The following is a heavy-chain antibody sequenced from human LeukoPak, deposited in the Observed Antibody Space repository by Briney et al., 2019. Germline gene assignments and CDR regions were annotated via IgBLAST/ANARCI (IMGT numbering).Heavy chain of an antibody. CDR1: GLTVSSNY. V-gene: IGHV3-53*04. CDR3: ARGSGLSTTSGGPHDAFDI. CDR2: IYNGGDT. D-gene: IGHD2/OR15-2a*01. Sequence: PGGSLRLSCAASGLTVSSNYMTWVRQPPGKGLEWVSVIYNGGDTYYADSVKGRFTISRHNSQNTVYLQMNSLRVDDTAVYYCARGSGLSTTSGGPHDAFDIWGQGTMVTISS. J-gene: IGHJ3*02.